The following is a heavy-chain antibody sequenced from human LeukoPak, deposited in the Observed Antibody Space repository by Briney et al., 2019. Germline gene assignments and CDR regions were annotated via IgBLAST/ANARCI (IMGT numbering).Heavy chain of an antibody. V-gene: IGHV3-7*04. D-gene: IGHD5-24*01. CDR3: TRVGYIDEGIDY. CDR2: IKQDGSKK. J-gene: IGHJ4*02. Sequence: GGSLRLSCVASGFPFSSYWMTWVRQAPGKGLEWVANIKQDGSKKSYVDSVKGRFTISRDNAKNSLYLQMNSRRAEDTAIYYCTRVGYIDEGIDYWGQGTLVTVSS. CDR1: GFPFSSYW.